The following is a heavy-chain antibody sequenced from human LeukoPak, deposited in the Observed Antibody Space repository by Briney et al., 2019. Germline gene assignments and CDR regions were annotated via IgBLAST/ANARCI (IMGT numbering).Heavy chain of an antibody. V-gene: IGHV3-7*01. CDR3: ARDIEAAGLFLDY. CDR1: GFTFSSYG. CDR2: MKYDGGEK. Sequence: GGSLRLSCAASGFTFSSYGMRWVRQAPGKGLEWVANMKYDGGEKYYVDSVKGRFTISRDNAKNSLYLQMNSLRAEDTAVYYCARDIEAAGLFLDYWGQGTLVTVSS. D-gene: IGHD6-13*01. J-gene: IGHJ4*02.